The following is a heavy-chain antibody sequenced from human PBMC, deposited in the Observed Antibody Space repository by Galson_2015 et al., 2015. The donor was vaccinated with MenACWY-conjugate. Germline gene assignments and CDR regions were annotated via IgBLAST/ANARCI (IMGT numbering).Heavy chain of an antibody. V-gene: IGHV3-23*01. J-gene: IGHJ1*01. CDR2: ISDRGTYT. CDR1: GFTFNNYA. Sequence: SLRLSCAASGFTFNNYAMNWLRQAPGKGLEWLSVISDRGTYTAYADSVKGRFAISRDNSKDTVFLQLTSLGVDDTAVYFCGKDKVADTAIVIEHWGQGALVSVSS. CDR3: GKDKVADTAIVIEH. D-gene: IGHD5-18*01.